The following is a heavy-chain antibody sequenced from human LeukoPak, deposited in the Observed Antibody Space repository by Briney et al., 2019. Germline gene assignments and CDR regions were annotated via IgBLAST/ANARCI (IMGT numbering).Heavy chain of an antibody. CDR1: GDSVSSNSAT. V-gene: IGHV6-1*01. J-gene: IGHJ3*02. Sequence: SQTLSLTCAISGDSVSSNSATWNCIRQSPSRGLEWLGRTYYRSKWYNDYAVSVKSRTTINPDTSKNQFSLQLNSVTPEDTAVYYCARVVYAFDIWGQGKMVTVSS. CDR3: ARVVYAFDI. D-gene: IGHD2-15*01. CDR2: TYYRSKWYN.